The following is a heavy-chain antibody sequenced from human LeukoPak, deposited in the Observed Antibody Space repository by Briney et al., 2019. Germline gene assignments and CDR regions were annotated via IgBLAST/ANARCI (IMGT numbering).Heavy chain of an antibody. CDR3: ARFQPQPTILTGYLWH. J-gene: IGHJ4*02. Sequence: PGGSLRLSCAASGFTFSSYSMNWVRQPPGKGLEWIGSIYYSGSTYYNPSLKSRVTISVDTSKNQFSLKLSSVTAADTAVYYCARFQPQPTILTGYLWHWGQGTLVTVSS. V-gene: IGHV4-39*01. D-gene: IGHD3-9*01. CDR1: GFTFSSYSMN. CDR2: IYYSGST.